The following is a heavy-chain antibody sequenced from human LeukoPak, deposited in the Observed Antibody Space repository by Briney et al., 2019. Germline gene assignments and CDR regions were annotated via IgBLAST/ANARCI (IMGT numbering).Heavy chain of an antibody. J-gene: IGHJ5*02. CDR1: GYTFTSYG. CDR2: INPSGGST. V-gene: IGHV1-46*01. D-gene: IGHD6-13*01. CDR3: ARDFIAAAYARGGFDP. Sequence: ASVKVSCKASGYTFTSYGISWVRQAPGQGLEWMGIINPSGGSTSYAQKFQGRVTMTRDTSTSTVYMELSSLRSEDTAVYYCARDFIAAAYARGGFDPWGQGTLVTVSS.